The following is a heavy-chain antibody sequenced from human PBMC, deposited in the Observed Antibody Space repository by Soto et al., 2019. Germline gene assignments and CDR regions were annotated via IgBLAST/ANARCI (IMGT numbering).Heavy chain of an antibody. CDR3: LSEEGLYSGYVRWARVFDI. CDR1: GLTFSSYA. V-gene: IGHV3-23*01. J-gene: IGHJ3*02. Sequence: PGGSLRLSCAASGLTFSSYAMSWVRQAPGKGLEWVSAISGSGGSIYYADSVKGRFTISRDNAKNTMYLQMNSLRAEDTAVYYCLSEEGLYSGYVRWARVFDIWGQGTMVTVSS. CDR2: ISGSGGSI. D-gene: IGHD5-12*01.